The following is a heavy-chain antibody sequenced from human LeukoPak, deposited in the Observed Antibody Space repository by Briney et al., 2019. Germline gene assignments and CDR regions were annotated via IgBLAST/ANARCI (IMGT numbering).Heavy chain of an antibody. D-gene: IGHD2-15*01. J-gene: IGHJ4*02. V-gene: IGHV4-59*01. Sequence: SETLSLTCTVSGDSISSYYWSWIRQPPGKELEWIGCIFSSGGTNYKPTLKSRVSISVDTSKKRFSLELSSVTAADTAVYYCARGVSGFSRIFDYWGQGTLVTVSS. CDR3: ARGVSGFSRIFDY. CDR2: IFSSGGT. CDR1: GDSISSYY.